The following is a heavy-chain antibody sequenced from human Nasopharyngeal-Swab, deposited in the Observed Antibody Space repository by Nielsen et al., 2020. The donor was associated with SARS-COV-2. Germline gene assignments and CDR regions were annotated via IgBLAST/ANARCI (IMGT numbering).Heavy chain of an antibody. D-gene: IGHD3-3*01. V-gene: IGHV4-61*01. CDR3: ARVKLLRFLEWLSPFDY. CDR2: IYYSGST. J-gene: IGHJ4*02. CDR1: GGSVSSGSYY. Sequence: SETLSLTCTVSGGSVSSGSYYWSWIRQPPGKGLEWIGYIYYSGSTNYNPSLKSRVTISVDTSKNQFSLKLSSVTAADTAVYYCARVKLLRFLEWLSPFDYWGQGTLVTVSS.